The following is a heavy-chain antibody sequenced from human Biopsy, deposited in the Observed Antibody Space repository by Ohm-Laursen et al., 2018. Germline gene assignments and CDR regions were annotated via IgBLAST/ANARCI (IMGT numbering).Heavy chain of an antibody. CDR2: IVTFFGTV. CDR3: ASQTPRNPDILTGAFHYDMAV. D-gene: IGHD3-9*01. J-gene: IGHJ6*02. CDR1: GGPSSNYA. Sequence: GASVKVSCKASGGPSSNYAISWVRQAPGQGLEWMGGIVTFFGTVKYAQRFQGRLTISTDRSTDTAYMELSSLTSEDTAVFYCASQTPRNPDILTGAFHYDMAVWGQGTTVTVSS. V-gene: IGHV1-69*05.